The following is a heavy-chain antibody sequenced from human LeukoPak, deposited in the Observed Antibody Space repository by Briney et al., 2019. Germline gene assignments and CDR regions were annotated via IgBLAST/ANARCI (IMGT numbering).Heavy chain of an antibody. D-gene: IGHD4-17*01. Sequence: ASVKVSCKASGYTFTGYYMHWVRQAPGQGLEWMGWINPNSGGTNYAQKFQGWVTMTRDTSISTAYMELSRLRSDDTAVYYCARGDYGDSDLNYWGQRTLLTVSS. CDR1: GYTFTGYY. V-gene: IGHV1-2*04. CDR3: ARGDYGDSDLNY. J-gene: IGHJ4*02. CDR2: INPNSGGT.